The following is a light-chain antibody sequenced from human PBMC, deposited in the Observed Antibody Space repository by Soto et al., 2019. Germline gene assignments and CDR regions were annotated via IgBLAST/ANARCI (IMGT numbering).Light chain of an antibody. V-gene: IGKV1-8*01. J-gene: IGKJ2*01. CDR3: QQYYSYPYT. CDR2: AAS. CDR1: QGISSY. Sequence: AIRMTQSPSSLSASTGDRVTITCRASQGISSYLAWYQQKPGKAPKLLIYAASTLQSGVPSRFSGSGSRTDFTLTISCLQSEDFATYYCQQYYSYPYTFGQATKLEIK.